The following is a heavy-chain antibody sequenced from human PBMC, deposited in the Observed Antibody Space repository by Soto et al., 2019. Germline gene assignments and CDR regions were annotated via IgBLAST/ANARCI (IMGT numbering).Heavy chain of an antibody. J-gene: IGHJ6*02. CDR3: AGDSNSDYYYGMDV. V-gene: IGHV5-51*01. CDR2: IYPGDSDT. CDR1: GYSFTSYW. D-gene: IGHD4-4*01. Sequence: PGESLKISCKGSGYSFTSYWIGWVRQMPEKGLEWTGIIYPGDSDTRYSPSFQGQGTISADKSIGTAYLQWSSLKASDTAMYFCAGDSNSDYYYGMDVWGQGTTVTVSS.